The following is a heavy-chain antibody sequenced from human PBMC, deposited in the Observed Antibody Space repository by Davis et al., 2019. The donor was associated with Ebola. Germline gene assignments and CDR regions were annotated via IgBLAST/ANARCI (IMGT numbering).Heavy chain of an antibody. V-gene: IGHV3-11*01. D-gene: IGHD3-10*01. CDR2: ISSSGSTI. CDR1: GFTFSDYY. CDR3: ARGLLWFRELKVDYYYGMDV. Sequence: GGSLRLSCAASGFTFSDYYMSWIRQPPGNGLEWVSYISSSGSTIYYADSVKGRFTISRDNAKNSLYLQMNSLRAEDTAVYYCARGLLWFRELKVDYYYGMDVWGQGTTVTVSS. J-gene: IGHJ6*02.